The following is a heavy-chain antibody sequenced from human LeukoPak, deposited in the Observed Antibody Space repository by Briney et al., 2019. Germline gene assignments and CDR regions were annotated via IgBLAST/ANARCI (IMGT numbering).Heavy chain of an antibody. Sequence: SETLSLTCTVSGSSISSGGYYWSWIRQHPGKGLEWIGYIYYSGSTYYNPSLKSRVTISVDTSKNQFSLKLSSVTAADTAVYYCARCGQLGGFVDYGGQGTLVTVSS. CDR2: IYYSGST. CDR1: GSSISSGGYY. V-gene: IGHV4-31*03. CDR3: ARCGQLGGFVDY. J-gene: IGHJ4*02. D-gene: IGHD6-6*01.